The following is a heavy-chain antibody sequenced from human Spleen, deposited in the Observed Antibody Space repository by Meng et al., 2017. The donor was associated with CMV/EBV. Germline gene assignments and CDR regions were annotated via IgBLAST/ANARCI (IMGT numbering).Heavy chain of an antibody. Sequence: SVKVSCKASGGTFSSYAISWVRQAPGQGLEWMGGIIPIFGTANYAQKFQGRVTITTDESTSTAYMELSSLRSEDTAVYYCARGDCTSTSGYYPQNSSGMDVWGQGTTVTVSS. CDR1: GGTFSSYA. CDR3: ARGDCTSTSGYYPQNSSGMDV. V-gene: IGHV1-69*05. J-gene: IGHJ6*02. CDR2: IIPIFGTA. D-gene: IGHD2-2*01.